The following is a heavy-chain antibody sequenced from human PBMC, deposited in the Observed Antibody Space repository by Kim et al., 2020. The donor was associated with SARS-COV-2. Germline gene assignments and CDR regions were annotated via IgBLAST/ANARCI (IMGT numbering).Heavy chain of an antibody. CDR2: INHSGST. V-gene: IGHV4-34*01. D-gene: IGHD3-9*01. Sequence: SETLSLTCAVYGGSFSGYYWSWIRQPPGKGLEWIGEINHSGSTNYNPSLKSRVTISVDTSKNQFSLKLSSVTAADTAVYYCARGPRRDWAFDYWGQGTLVTVSS. CDR3: ARGPRRDWAFDY. J-gene: IGHJ4*02. CDR1: GGSFSGYY.